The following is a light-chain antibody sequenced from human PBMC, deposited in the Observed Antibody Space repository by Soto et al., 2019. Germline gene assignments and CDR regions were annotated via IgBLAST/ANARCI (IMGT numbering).Light chain of an antibody. J-gene: IGKJ1*01. CDR1: QGIRND. V-gene: IGKV1-5*03. Sequence: IQMTQSPSSLSATVGDRGTITCRASQGIRNDLGWYQQKPGKAPKLLIYKASSLESGVPSRFSGSGSGTEFTLTISSLQPDDFATYYCQQYSSYSGTFGQGTKVDIK. CDR2: KAS. CDR3: QQYSSYSGT.